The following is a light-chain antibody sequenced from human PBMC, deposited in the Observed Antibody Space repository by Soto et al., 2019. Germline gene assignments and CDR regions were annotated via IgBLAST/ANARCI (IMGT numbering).Light chain of an antibody. J-gene: IGLJ2*01. Sequence: QSALTQPASVSGSPGQSITISCTGTSSDVGGYNYVSWYQQHPGKVPKLIIYEVSDRPSGVSNRFSDSKSGNTASLTISGLQAEDEADYYCSSYTSSTTLVFGGGTQLTVL. CDR2: EVS. CDR3: SSYTSSTTLV. CDR1: SSDVGGYNY. V-gene: IGLV2-14*01.